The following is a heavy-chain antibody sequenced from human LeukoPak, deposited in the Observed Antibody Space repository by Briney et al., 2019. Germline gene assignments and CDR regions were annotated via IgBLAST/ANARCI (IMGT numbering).Heavy chain of an antibody. CDR1: GYTFTSYG. CDR3: ARAEGGIAAAGTAPPFDY. Sequence: PEASVKVSCKASGYTFTSYGISWVRQAPGQGLEWMGWISAYNGNTNYAQKLQGRVTMITDTSTSTAYMELRSLRSDDTAVYYCARAEGGIAAAGTAPPFDYWGQGTLVTVSS. V-gene: IGHV1-18*01. D-gene: IGHD6-13*01. J-gene: IGHJ4*02. CDR2: ISAYNGNT.